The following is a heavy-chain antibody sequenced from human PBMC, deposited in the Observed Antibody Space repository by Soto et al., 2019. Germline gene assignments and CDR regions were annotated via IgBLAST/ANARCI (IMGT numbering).Heavy chain of an antibody. Sequence: SETLSLTCTVSGGSISSGGYYWSWIRQHPGKGLEWIGYIYYSGSTYYNPSLKSRVTISVDTSKNQFSLKLSSVTAADTAVYYCARGDYDILTGTYYYYGMDVWGQGTTVTAP. CDR1: GGSISSGGYY. V-gene: IGHV4-31*03. J-gene: IGHJ6*02. CDR3: ARGDYDILTGTYYYYGMDV. D-gene: IGHD3-9*01. CDR2: IYYSGST.